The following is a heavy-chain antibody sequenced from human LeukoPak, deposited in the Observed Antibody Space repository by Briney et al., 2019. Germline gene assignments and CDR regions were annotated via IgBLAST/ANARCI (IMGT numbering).Heavy chain of an antibody. CDR2: MNPNSGNT. CDR3: ARWRYCSGGSCYSYYYGMDV. V-gene: IGHV1-8*01. CDR1: GYTFTTYD. Sequence: GASVKVSCKASGYTFTTYDINWVRQATGQGLEWMGWMNPNSGNTGYAQKFQGRVTMTRNTSISTAYMELSSLRSEDTAVYYCARWRYCSGGSCYSYYYGMDVWGQGTTVTVSS. J-gene: IGHJ6*02. D-gene: IGHD2-15*01.